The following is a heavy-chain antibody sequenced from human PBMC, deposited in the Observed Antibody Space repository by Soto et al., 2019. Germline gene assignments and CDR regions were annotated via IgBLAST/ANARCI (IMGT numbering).Heavy chain of an antibody. CDR1: GGTFSSYT. V-gene: IGHV1-69*02. J-gene: IGHJ3*02. CDR3: AGGVNIVATIPDAFDI. Sequence: ASVKVSCKASGGTFSSYTISWVRQAPGQGLEWMGRIIPILGIANYAQKFQGRVTITADKSTSTAYMELSSLRSEDTAVYYCAGGVNIVATIPDAFDIWGQGTMVTVSS. CDR2: IIPILGIA. D-gene: IGHD5-12*01.